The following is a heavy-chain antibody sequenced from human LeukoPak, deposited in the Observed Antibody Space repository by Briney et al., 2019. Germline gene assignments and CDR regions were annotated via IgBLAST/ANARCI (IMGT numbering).Heavy chain of an antibody. D-gene: IGHD3-9*01. CDR1: GYTFTSYY. CDR3: ARDAPSYDILTGPFDY. V-gene: IGHV1-46*01. J-gene: IGHJ4*02. Sequence: ASVKVSCKASGYTFTSYYMHWVRQAPGQGLEWMGIINPSGGSTSYAQKFQGRVTMTRDTSTSTVYMELSSLRSENTAVYYCARDAPSYDILTGPFDYWGQGTLVTVSS. CDR2: INPSGGST.